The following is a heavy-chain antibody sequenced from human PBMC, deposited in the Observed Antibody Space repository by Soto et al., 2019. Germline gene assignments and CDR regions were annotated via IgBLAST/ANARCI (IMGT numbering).Heavy chain of an antibody. V-gene: IGHV1-3*01. D-gene: IGHD3-22*01. CDR3: ARGGYFDSSNYLAY. CDR2: INPGNVNT. CDR1: GYTFTSYG. J-gene: IGHJ4*02. Sequence: ASVKVSCKASGYTFTSYGINWVRQAPGRGLEWMGWINPGNVNTKYSQQFQGRVIIDRDTSASTGYMELSSLRAEDTAVYYCARGGYFDSSNYLAYWGLGTLVTVSS.